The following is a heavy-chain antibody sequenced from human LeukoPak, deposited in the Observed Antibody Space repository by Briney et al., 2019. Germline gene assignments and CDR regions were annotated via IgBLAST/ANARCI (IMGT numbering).Heavy chain of an antibody. D-gene: IGHD6-13*01. J-gene: IGHJ5*02. V-gene: IGHV1-2*06. CDR3: ARGLRKQLVGDWFDP. CDR2: INPNSGGT. Sequence: GASVKVSCKASGYTFTGYYMHWVRQAPGQGLEWMGRINPNSGGTNYAQKFQGRVTMTRETSISTAYMELSRLRSDDTAVYYCARGLRKQLVGDWFDPWGQGTLVTVSS. CDR1: GYTFTGYY.